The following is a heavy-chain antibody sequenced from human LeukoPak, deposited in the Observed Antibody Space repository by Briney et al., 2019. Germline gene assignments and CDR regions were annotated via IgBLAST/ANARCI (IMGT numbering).Heavy chain of an antibody. D-gene: IGHD3-22*01. CDR2: IYYRGST. CDR1: GVSITSSSYY. V-gene: IGHV4-39*07. Sequence: SETLSLTCIVSGVSITSSSYYWGWIRQPPGKGLEWIGSIYYRGSTYYNPSLKSRVTISVDTSKNQFSLKLTSVTAADTAVYYCARVQYYYDSGGYYPGRESPNWYFDLWGRGTLVTVSS. CDR3: ARVQYYYDSGGYYPGRESPNWYFDL. J-gene: IGHJ2*01.